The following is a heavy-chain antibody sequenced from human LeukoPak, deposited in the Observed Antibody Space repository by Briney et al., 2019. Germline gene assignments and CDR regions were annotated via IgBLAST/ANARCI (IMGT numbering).Heavy chain of an antibody. CDR2: INHSGST. CDR3: ARPRYCSSTSCYGYYYMDV. D-gene: IGHD2-2*01. Sequence: SQTLSLTCTVSGGSISSGGYYWSWIRQPPGKGLEWIGEINHSGSTNYNPSLKSRVTISVDTSKNQFSLKLSSVTAADTAVYYCARPRYCSSTSCYGYYYMDVWGKGTTVTVSS. J-gene: IGHJ6*03. V-gene: IGHV4-30-2*01. CDR1: GGSISSGGYY.